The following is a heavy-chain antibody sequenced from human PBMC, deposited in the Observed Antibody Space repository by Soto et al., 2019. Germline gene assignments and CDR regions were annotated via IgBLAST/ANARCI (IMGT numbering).Heavy chain of an antibody. D-gene: IGHD3-22*01. Sequence: QVQLVQSGAEVKKPGSSVKVSCKASGGTFSSYAISWVRQAPGQGLEWMGGIIPIFGTANYAQKFQGRVTSTADESTSTAYMELSSPRLEDTAVYYCARFDEPIVAGTTAYYYFGMDVWGQGTTATLSS. CDR2: IIPIFGTA. CDR1: GGTFSSYA. CDR3: ARFDEPIVAGTTAYYYFGMDV. J-gene: IGHJ6*02. V-gene: IGHV1-69*01.